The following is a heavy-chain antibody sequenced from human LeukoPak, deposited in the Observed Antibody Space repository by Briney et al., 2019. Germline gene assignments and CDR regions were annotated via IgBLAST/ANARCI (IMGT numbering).Heavy chain of an antibody. J-gene: IGHJ4*02. CDR1: GFTFSTYA. CDR2: IWYNGKNK. V-gene: IGHV3-33*01. Sequence: GRSLRLSCAASGFTFSTYAMHWVRQAPGKGLEWVAMIWYNGKNKHYADSVKGRSTISRDNSKNTLDLQMNSLRADDTAVYYCVRDPSNSGWAFDYWGQGTLVTASS. CDR3: VRDPSNSGWAFDY. D-gene: IGHD6-19*01.